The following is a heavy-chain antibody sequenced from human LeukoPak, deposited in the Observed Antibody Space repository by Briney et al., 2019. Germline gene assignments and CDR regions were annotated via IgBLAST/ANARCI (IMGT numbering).Heavy chain of an antibody. V-gene: IGHV1-46*01. CDR2: INPSGGST. CDR1: GGTFSSYA. CDR3: AREEEGYGYYYFDY. J-gene: IGHJ4*02. D-gene: IGHD3-3*01. Sequence: ASVKVSCKASGGTFSSYAISWVRQAPGQGLEWMGIINPSGGSTSYAQKFQGRVTMTRDTSTSTVYMELSSLRSEDTAVYYCAREEEGYGYYYFDYWGQGTLVTVSS.